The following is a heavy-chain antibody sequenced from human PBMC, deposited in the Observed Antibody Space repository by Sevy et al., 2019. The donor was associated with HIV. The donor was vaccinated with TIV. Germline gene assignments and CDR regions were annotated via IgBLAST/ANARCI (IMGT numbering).Heavy chain of an antibody. CDR3: AGENAWGRGYS. J-gene: IGHJ4*02. V-gene: IGHV4-59*08. CDR2: IYYNGHI. D-gene: IGHD1-26*01. Sequence: SDTLSLTCTVSAGSITSLYWNWIRQPPGKGLEWIANIYYNGHISYNPSLKSRVTLSLDTSKNQFSLRLSSVTAADTAMYYCAGENAWGRGYSWGQGTLVTVSS. CDR1: AGSITSLY.